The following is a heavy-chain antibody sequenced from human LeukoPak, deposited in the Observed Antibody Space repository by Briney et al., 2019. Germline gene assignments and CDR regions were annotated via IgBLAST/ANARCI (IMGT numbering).Heavy chain of an antibody. Sequence: ASETLSLTCAVYGGSFSGYYWNWIRQPPGKGLEWIGEINHSGSTNYSPSLKSRVTISVDTSKNQFSLKLSSVTAADTAVYYCARDPSSGYGGNYFDYWGQGTLVTVSS. D-gene: IGHD5-12*01. CDR3: ARDPSSGYGGNYFDY. CDR1: GGSFSGYY. J-gene: IGHJ4*02. CDR2: INHSGST. V-gene: IGHV4-34*01.